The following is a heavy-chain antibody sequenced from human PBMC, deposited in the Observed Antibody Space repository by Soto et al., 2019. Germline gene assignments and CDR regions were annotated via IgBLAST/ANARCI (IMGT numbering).Heavy chain of an antibody. D-gene: IGHD2-21*01. CDR2: IGESGTPT. Sequence: GGSLRLSCAASGFTFSSYAMKWVRQAPGKGLEWVSLIGESGTPTYYADSVKGRFTISRDNSGNTLFLEMYSLRAEDTAVYYCARGIHDVRYYGLDVWGQGTTVTVSS. V-gene: IGHV3-23*01. CDR1: GFTFSSYA. J-gene: IGHJ6*02. CDR3: ARGIHDVRYYGLDV.